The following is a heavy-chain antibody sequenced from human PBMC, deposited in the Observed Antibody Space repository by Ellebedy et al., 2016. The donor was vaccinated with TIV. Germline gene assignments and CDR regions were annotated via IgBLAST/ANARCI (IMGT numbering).Heavy chain of an antibody. D-gene: IGHD3-10*01. CDR2: INSDGSRT. J-gene: IGHJ4*02. Sequence: PGGSLRLSCAASGFTFSRHWMHWVRQAAGKGLAWVSRINSDGSRTTYADSVKGRFTISRDNAKNTLYLQMNSRRAEDTAVYYCASRGVAVQGADYWGQGTLVTVSS. CDR3: ASRGVAVQGADY. CDR1: GFTFSRHW. V-gene: IGHV3-74*01.